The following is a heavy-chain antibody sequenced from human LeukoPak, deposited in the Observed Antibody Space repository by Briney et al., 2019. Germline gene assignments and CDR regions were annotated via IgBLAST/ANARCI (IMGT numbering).Heavy chain of an antibody. J-gene: IGHJ4*02. CDR2: IYTSGST. CDR1: DDSIRNFF. D-gene: IGHD3-22*01. CDR3: ARESKSYDGSGFYHDY. Sequence: SETLSLTCSVSDDSIRNFFWSWIRQPDGKGLEWIGRIYTSGSTDYNPSLRSRVTMSVDTSRNQFSLKLTSVTAADTAVYYCARESKSYDGSGFYHDYWGQGTLVAVSS. V-gene: IGHV4-4*07.